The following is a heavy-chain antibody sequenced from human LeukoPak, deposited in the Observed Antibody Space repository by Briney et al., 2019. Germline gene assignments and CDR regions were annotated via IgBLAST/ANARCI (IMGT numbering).Heavy chain of an antibody. CDR2: IRYDGSNK. Sequence: GSLRLSCAASGFTFSSYGMHWVRQAPGKGLEWVAFIRYDGSNKYYADSVKGRFTITRDNSKNTLYLQMNSLRAEDTAVYYCAKGGGRVDTATLFDYWGQGTLATVSS. CDR3: AKGGGRVDTATLFDY. CDR1: GFTFSSYG. V-gene: IGHV3-30*02. D-gene: IGHD5-18*01. J-gene: IGHJ4*02.